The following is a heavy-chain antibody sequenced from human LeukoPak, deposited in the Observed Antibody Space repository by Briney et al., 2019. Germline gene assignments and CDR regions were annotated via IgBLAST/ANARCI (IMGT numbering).Heavy chain of an antibody. CDR3: AREFYYDNSGHQGYLDY. D-gene: IGHD3-22*01. Sequence: GGSLRLSCAVSGFTVSSNYMSWVRHAPGKGLEWVSVIYRGGSTYYANSVKGRFTISRDSSENTLYLQMNSLRAEDTAVYFCAREFYYDNSGHQGYLDYWGQGTLVTVSS. V-gene: IGHV3-53*01. CDR2: IYRGGST. CDR1: GFTVSSNY. J-gene: IGHJ4*02.